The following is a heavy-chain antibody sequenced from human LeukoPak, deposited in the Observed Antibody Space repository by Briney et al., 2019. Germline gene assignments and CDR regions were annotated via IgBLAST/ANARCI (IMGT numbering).Heavy chain of an antibody. CDR1: GFTFSTYS. CDR2: MSSSSSTI. D-gene: IGHD6-13*01. V-gene: IGHV3-48*01. J-gene: IGHJ4*02. CDR3: AGGDRIAAAGKGVDY. Sequence: GGSLRLSCAASGFTFSTYSMNWVGQAPGKGREWVSYMSSSSSTIYYADSVKGRFTTSRDNAKHSLYLQMNSVRAQDTAVYYCAGGDRIAAAGKGVDYWGQGTLVTVSS.